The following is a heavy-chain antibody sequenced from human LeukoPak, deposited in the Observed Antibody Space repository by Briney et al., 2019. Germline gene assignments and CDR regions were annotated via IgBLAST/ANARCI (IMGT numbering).Heavy chain of an antibody. D-gene: IGHD5-18*01. CDR3: AEDHGIQLWTYDY. Sequence: GGSLRLSCAASGFTFSSYGMHWVRQAPGKGLEWVAVIWYDGSNKYYADSVKGRFTISRDNSKNTLYLQMNSLRAEDTAVYYCAEDHGIQLWTYDYWGQGTLVTVSS. V-gene: IGHV3-33*06. CDR2: IWYDGSNK. CDR1: GFTFSSYG. J-gene: IGHJ4*02.